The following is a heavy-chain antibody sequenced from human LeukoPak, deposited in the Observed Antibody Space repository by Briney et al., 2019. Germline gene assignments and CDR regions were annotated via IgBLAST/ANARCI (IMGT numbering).Heavy chain of an antibody. Sequence: SETLSLTCTVSGGSISSYYWSWIRRPPGKGLEWIGYIYYSGSTNYNPSLKSRVTIAVDTSKNQFSLKLSSVTAADTAVYYCARGGGRDWFDPWGQGTLVTVSS. CDR2: IYYSGST. J-gene: IGHJ5*02. CDR3: ARGGGRDWFDP. V-gene: IGHV4-59*01. CDR1: GGSISSYY. D-gene: IGHD2-15*01.